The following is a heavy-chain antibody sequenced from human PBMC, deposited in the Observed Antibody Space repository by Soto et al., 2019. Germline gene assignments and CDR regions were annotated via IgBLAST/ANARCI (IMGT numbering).Heavy chain of an antibody. D-gene: IGHD1-1*01. CDR1: GFSLSTSGVG. CDR2: IYWDDDK. V-gene: IGHV2-5*02. CDR3: ARLGQGTSRSEYFQH. J-gene: IGHJ1*01. Sequence: QITLKESGPTLVKPTQTLTLTCTFSGFSLSTSGVGVGWIRQPPGKALEWLALIYWDDDKRYSPSLKSRLTITKATSKNQVVLTMTNMDPVDTATYYCARLGQGTSRSEYFQHWGQGTLVTVSS.